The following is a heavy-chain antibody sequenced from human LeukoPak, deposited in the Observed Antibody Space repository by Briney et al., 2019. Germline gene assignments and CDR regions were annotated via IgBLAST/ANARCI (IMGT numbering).Heavy chain of an antibody. CDR3: ARGRRIFGVAKGWFDP. V-gene: IGHV4-34*01. CDR1: GGSFSGYY. Sequence: PSETLSLTCAVYGGSFSGYYWSWIRQPPGKGLEWIGEINHSGSTNYNPPLKSRVTISVDTSKNQFSLKLSSVTAADTAVYYCARGRRIFGVAKGWFDPWGQGTLVTVSS. D-gene: IGHD3-3*01. CDR2: INHSGST. J-gene: IGHJ5*02.